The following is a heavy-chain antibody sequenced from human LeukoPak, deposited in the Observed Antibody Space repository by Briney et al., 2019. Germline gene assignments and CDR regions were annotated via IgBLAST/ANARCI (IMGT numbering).Heavy chain of an antibody. CDR2: IYYSGST. V-gene: IGHV4-31*03. CDR3: ARGLTGTHWGHFDY. Sequence: SETLSLTCTVSGGSISSGGYYWSWICQHPGKGLEWIGYIYYSGSTYYNPSLKSRVTISVDTSKNQFSLKLSSVTAADTAVYYCARGLTGTHWGHFDYWGQGTLVTVSS. CDR1: GGSISSGGYY. D-gene: IGHD1-20*01. J-gene: IGHJ4*02.